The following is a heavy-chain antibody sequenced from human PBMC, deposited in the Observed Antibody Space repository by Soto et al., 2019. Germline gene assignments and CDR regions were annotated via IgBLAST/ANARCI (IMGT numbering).Heavy chain of an antibody. D-gene: IGHD6-19*01. CDR3: ARLAPGGSGGGGDY. CDR1: GDSVSSNSAA. V-gene: IGHV6-1*01. CDR2: TYYRSKWYT. J-gene: IGHJ4*02. Sequence: SQTLSLTCAISGDSVSSNSAAWNWIRQSPSRGLEWLGRTYYRSKWYTDYAVSVRSRITINPDTSKNHFSLQLNSVAPDDTAVYYWARLAPGGSGGGGDYWGQGTLLTVSS.